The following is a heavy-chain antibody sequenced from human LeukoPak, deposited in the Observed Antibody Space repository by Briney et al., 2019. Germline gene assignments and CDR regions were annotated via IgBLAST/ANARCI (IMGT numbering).Heavy chain of an antibody. D-gene: IGHD3-10*01. V-gene: IGHV1-8*01. Sequence: ASVKVSCKASGYTFTSYDINWVRQATGQGLEWMGWMNPNSGNTGYAQKFQGRVTMTRNTSISTAYMELSSLRSEDTAVYYCARDQEWFGELSDYDYGMDVWGKGTTVTVSS. J-gene: IGHJ6*04. CDR1: GYTFTSYD. CDR2: MNPNSGNT. CDR3: ARDQEWFGELSDYDYGMDV.